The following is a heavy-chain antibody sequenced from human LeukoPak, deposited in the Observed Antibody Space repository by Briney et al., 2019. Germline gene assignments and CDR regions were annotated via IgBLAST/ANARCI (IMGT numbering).Heavy chain of an antibody. CDR2: MNPNSGNT. Sequence: ASVTVSFKASGYTFTSYDINWVRQATGQGLEWMGWMNPNSGNTGYAQKFQGRVTMTRNTSISTAYMELSSLRSEDTAVYYCARLGYCSSTSCSITIFGVPLDYYYYYMDVWGKGTTVTVSS. J-gene: IGHJ6*03. D-gene: IGHD2-2*01. CDR1: GYTFTSYD. CDR3: ARLGYCSSTSCSITIFGVPLDYYYYYMDV. V-gene: IGHV1-8*01.